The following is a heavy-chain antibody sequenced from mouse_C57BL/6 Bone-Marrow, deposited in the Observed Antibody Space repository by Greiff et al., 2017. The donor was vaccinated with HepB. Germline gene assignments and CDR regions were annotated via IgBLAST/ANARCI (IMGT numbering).Heavy chain of an antibody. J-gene: IGHJ2*01. D-gene: IGHD2-2*01. CDR2: IDPENGDT. CDR3: TTPYGSFDY. V-gene: IGHV14-4*01. CDR1: GFTIKDDY. Sequence: VQLQHSGAELVRPGASVKLSCTASGFTIKDDYMHWVKQRPEQGLEWIGWIDPENGDTEYASKFQGKATITADTSSNTAYLQLSSLTSEDTAVYYCTTPYGSFDYWGQGTTLTVSS.